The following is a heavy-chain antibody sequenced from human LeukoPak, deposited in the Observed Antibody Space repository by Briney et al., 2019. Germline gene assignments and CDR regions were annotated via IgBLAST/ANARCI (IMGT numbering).Heavy chain of an antibody. CDR1: GGSISSGSYY. CDR2: IYTSGST. Sequence: SETLSLTCTVPGGSISSGSYYWSWIRQPAGKGLEWIGRIYTSGSTNYNPSLKSRVTISVDTSKNQFSLKLSSVTAADTAVYYCAITRAYDSSGYSFDYWGQGTLVTVSS. J-gene: IGHJ4*02. V-gene: IGHV4-61*02. CDR3: AITRAYDSSGYSFDY. D-gene: IGHD3-22*01.